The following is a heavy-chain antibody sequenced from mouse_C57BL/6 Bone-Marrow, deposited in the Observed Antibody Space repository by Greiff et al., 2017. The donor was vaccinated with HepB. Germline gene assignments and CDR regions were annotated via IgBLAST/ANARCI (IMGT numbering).Heavy chain of an antibody. J-gene: IGHJ2*01. CDR1: GFNIKNTY. V-gene: IGHV14-3*01. CDR3: ARKSNYGGNYFDY. Sequence: VQLKQSVAELVRPGASAKLSCTASGFNIKNTYMHWVKQRPEQGLEWIGRIDPANGNTKYAPKFQGKATITADTSSNTAYLQLSSLTSEDTAIYYCARKSNYGGNYFDYWGQGTTLTVSS. D-gene: IGHD2-5*01. CDR2: IDPANGNT.